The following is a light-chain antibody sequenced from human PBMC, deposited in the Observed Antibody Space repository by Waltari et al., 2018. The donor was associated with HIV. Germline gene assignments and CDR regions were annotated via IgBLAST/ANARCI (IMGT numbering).Light chain of an antibody. CDR1: SSDIGAYDF. Sequence: QSALTQPPSASGSLGQSVTISCTGPSSDIGAYDFVSWFQQHPHRAPKLLLYETTRRPSTVSDRFSGSRSGNTAFLTVAGLQPDDEATYFCSSYGDSLRVLFGGGTNVTVL. CDR2: ETT. J-gene: IGLJ3*02. V-gene: IGLV2-8*01. CDR3: SSYGDSLRVL.